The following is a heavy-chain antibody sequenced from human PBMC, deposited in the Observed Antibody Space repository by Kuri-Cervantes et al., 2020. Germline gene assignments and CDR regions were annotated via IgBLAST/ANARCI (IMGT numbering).Heavy chain of an antibody. CDR2: ISSSSSTI. J-gene: IGHJ4*02. CDR1: GFTFSSYG. V-gene: IGHV3-48*01. Sequence: GGSLRLSCAASGFTFSSYGMHWVRQAPGKGLEWVSYISSSSSTIYYADSVKGRFTISRDNAKNSLYLQMNSLRAEDTAVYFCSRDAEGHFDSWGQGTLVTVSS. CDR3: SRDAEGHFDS.